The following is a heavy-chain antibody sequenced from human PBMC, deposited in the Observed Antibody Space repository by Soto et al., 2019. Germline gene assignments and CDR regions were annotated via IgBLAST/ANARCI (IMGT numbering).Heavy chain of an antibody. Sequence: PGGSLSLSWGASGGTFSSYEMNWVRQAPGKGLEWVSSISSSGSPIYYADSVKGRFTISRDNSKNTLYLQMNSLRAEDTAVYYCAKRYDFWSGYPDYWGQGTLVTVSS. J-gene: IGHJ4*02. D-gene: IGHD3-3*01. CDR1: GGTFSSYE. CDR2: ISSSGSPI. V-gene: IGHV3-48*03. CDR3: AKRYDFWSGYPDY.